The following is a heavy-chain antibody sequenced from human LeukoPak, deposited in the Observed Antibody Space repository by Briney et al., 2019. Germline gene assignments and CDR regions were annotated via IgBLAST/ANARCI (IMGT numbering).Heavy chain of an antibody. Sequence: GGSLRLSCAASGFTFSSYGMHWVRRAPGKGLEWVAFIRYDGSNKYYADSVKGRFTIPRDNSKNTLYLQMNSLRAEDTAVYYCAKGSGSSKYFQHWGQGTLVTVSS. CDR3: AKGSGSSKYFQH. D-gene: IGHD6-13*01. J-gene: IGHJ1*01. V-gene: IGHV3-30*02. CDR2: IRYDGSNK. CDR1: GFTFSSYG.